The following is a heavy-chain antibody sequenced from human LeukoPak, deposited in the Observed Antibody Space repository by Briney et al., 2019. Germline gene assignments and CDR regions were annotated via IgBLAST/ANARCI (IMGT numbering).Heavy chain of an antibody. V-gene: IGHV3-23*01. CDR2: ISDSGGGT. CDR1: GFTINTYA. Sequence: GGSLRLSCAASGFTINTYAMSWVRQAPGKGLEWVSTISDSGGGTYFADSVQGRFTISRDNAKNSLYLQMNSLRAEDTAVYYCARDWIRSGAFDIWGQGTMVTVSS. J-gene: IGHJ3*02. D-gene: IGHD5-18*01. CDR3: ARDWIRSGAFDI.